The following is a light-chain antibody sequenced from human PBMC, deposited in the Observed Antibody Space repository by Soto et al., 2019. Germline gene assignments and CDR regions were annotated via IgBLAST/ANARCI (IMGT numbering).Light chain of an antibody. Sequence: QSVLTQPASVSGSPGQSITISCTGTTSDVGGYNYVTWYQQYPGQAPKIIIYDVNRRPPGVSDRFSGSKSGNTASLTVSDLQAGDEADYFCCSFTNIKTGVYGGGTKXTV. CDR3: CSFTNIKTGV. J-gene: IGLJ1*01. CDR2: DVN. V-gene: IGLV2-14*03. CDR1: TSDVGGYNY.